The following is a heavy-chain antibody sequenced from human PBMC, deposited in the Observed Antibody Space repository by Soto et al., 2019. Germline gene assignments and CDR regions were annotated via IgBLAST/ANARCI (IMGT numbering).Heavy chain of an antibody. V-gene: IGHV4-59*01. CDR1: GGSISSYY. J-gene: IGHJ2*01. CDR3: ARDLCSGGSCSFDFDL. CDR2: IYYSGST. D-gene: IGHD2-15*01. Sequence: QVQLQESGPGLVKPSETLSLTCTVSGGSISSYYWSWIRQPPGKGLEWIGYIYYSGSTNYNPSLKSRVTISVDTSKNQFSLKLSSVTAADTAVYYCARDLCSGGSCSFDFDLWGRGTLVTVSS.